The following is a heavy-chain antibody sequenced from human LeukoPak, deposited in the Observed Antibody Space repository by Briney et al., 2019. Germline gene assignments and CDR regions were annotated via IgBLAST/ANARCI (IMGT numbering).Heavy chain of an antibody. CDR2: ISGSGGSA. V-gene: IGHV3-23*01. D-gene: IGHD3-16*01. J-gene: IGHJ5*02. CDR1: GFTFSDHA. CDR3: ARVELGSSLGFDP. Sequence: PGGSLRLSCAASGFTFSDHAMSWVRQAPGKGLERVAAISGSGGSAYSADSVKGRFTVSRGNSKNTLYLQMNSLRAEDTAVYYCARVELGSSLGFDPWGQGTLVTVSS.